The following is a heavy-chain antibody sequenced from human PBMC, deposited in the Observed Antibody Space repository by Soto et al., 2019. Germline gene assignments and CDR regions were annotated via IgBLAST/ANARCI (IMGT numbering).Heavy chain of an antibody. CDR1: GYTFTSYG. CDR2: ISAYNGNT. Sequence: ASVKVSCKASGYTFTSYGISWVRQDPGQGLEWMGWISAYNGNTNYAQKLQGRVTMTTDTSTSTAYMELRSLRSDDTAVYYCARVPSYDSRKPGAFDIWGQGTMVTVSS. J-gene: IGHJ3*02. D-gene: IGHD3-22*01. V-gene: IGHV1-18*01. CDR3: ARVPSYDSRKPGAFDI.